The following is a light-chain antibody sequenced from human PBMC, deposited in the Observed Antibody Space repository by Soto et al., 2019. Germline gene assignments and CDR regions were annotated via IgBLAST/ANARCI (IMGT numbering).Light chain of an antibody. Sequence: EIVMTQSPLSLPVTPGEPASISCKSSQSLLHSNGYNYLDWYLQKPGQSPQLLIYAGSNRASGVPDRFRGSGSGTDFTLKISRVEAEDVAVYYCMQALQAPLTFGPGTKVDIK. J-gene: IGKJ3*01. CDR1: QSLLHSNGYNY. CDR3: MQALQAPLT. V-gene: IGKV2-28*01. CDR2: AGS.